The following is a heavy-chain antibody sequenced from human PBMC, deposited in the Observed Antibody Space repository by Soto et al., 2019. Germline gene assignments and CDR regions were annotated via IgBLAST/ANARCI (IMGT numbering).Heavy chain of an antibody. CDR2: ISYDGSDK. CDR3: ARETVDTTLARFDY. J-gene: IGHJ4*02. CDR1: GFIFSNYG. Sequence: QVQLVESGGGVVQPGRSLRLSCTASGFIFSNYGMHWVRQAPGKGLEWVAVISYDGSDKYYADSVKGRFTISRDKSKNTLYVQMNSLRREDTAVYYCARETVDTTLARFDYRGQGTLVTVSS. V-gene: IGHV3-30*03. D-gene: IGHD5-18*01.